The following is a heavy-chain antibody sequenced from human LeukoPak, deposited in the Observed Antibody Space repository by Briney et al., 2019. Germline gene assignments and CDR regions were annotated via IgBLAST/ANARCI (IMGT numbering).Heavy chain of an antibody. CDR1: GGSISNRDYY. CDR3: ARVYYDSGTR. Sequence: PSXTLSLTSTVSGGSISNRDYYWGWIRRPPGKGLEWIGNIHYSGSIYYNPSLKSRFTISVDAPKNQFSLKLSSVTAADTAVYYCARVYYDSGTRWGQGTLVTVTS. J-gene: IGHJ4*02. V-gene: IGHV4-39*01. CDR2: IHYSGSI. D-gene: IGHD3-22*01.